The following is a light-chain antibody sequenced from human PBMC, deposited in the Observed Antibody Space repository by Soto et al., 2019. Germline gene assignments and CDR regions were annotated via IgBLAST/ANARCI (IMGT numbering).Light chain of an antibody. CDR3: QHRSTWRLT. V-gene: IGKV3-11*01. J-gene: IGKJ4*01. CDR1: QSVGTS. CDR2: DAS. Sequence: EIVLTQSPATLSSSPGERATISCGASQSVGTSLAWYQQKPGQAPRLLIYDASSRPTGIPVRFSGSGSGAEFTLTIRSLEPEDFAVYYCQHRSTWRLTFGGGTQVEIK.